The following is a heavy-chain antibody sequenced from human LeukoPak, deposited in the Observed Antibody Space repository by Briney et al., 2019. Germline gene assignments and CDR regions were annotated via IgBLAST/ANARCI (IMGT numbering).Heavy chain of an antibody. CDR1: GFTFSSYW. CDR2: IKQDGSEK. J-gene: IGHJ5*02. Sequence: GGSLRLSCAASGFTFSSYWMSWVRQAPGKGREWVANIKQDGSEKNYVDSVKGRFTISRDNDKNSLYLQMNSLRAEDTAVYYYAREAGDSSGWYNWFDPWGQGTLVTVSS. CDR3: AREAGDSSGWYNWFDP. V-gene: IGHV3-7*01. D-gene: IGHD6-19*01.